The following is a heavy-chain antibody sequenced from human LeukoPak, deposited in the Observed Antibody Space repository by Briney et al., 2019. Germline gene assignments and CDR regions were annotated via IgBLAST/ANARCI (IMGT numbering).Heavy chain of an antibody. D-gene: IGHD5-18*01. CDR1: GGSISSGNYY. CDR2: IFSSGNT. CDR3: ARGGYSHGYQGYYFDY. V-gene: IGHV4-61*02. J-gene: IGHJ4*02. Sequence: SQTLSLTCTVSGGSISSGNYYWSWIRQPAGKGLEWIGRIFSSGNTNYNPSLKSRVTMSIDTSKNQFSLKLTSVIAADTAVYYCARGGYSHGYQGYYFDYWGQGTLVTVSS.